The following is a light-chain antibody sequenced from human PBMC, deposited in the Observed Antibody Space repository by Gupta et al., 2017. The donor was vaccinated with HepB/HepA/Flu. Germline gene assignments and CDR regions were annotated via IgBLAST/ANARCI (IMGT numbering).Light chain of an antibody. V-gene: IGLV1-36*01. Sequence: QSVLTQPPSVSEAPRQRVSIPCSGSNSNVGNNAVNWYQQLPGKAPKLLIYYDDLMASGVSDRFSGSKSGTSASLAISGLQSEDEADYYCAAWDDNLNGVVFGGGTKLTVL. J-gene: IGLJ2*01. CDR2: YDD. CDR3: AAWDDNLNGVV. CDR1: NSNVGNNA.